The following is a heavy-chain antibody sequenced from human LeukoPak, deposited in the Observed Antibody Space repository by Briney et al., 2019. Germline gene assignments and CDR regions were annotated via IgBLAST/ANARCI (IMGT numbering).Heavy chain of an antibody. CDR2: ILGSGGST. Sequence: GASLRLSCAASGFTFSNYAMSWVRQGPGKGLEWVSAILGSGGSTYYADSVKGRFTVSRDNSKSTLYLQMNSLRAEDTALYYCAKWGDYDVLTGYYVPDYWGQGTLVTVSS. V-gene: IGHV3-23*01. D-gene: IGHD3-9*01. CDR3: AKWGDYDVLTGYYVPDY. J-gene: IGHJ4*02. CDR1: GFTFSNYA.